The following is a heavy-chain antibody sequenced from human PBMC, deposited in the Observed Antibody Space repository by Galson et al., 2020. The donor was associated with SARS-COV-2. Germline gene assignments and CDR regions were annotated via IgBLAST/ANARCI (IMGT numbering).Heavy chain of an antibody. V-gene: IGHV3-30*02. J-gene: IGHJ6*02. D-gene: IGHD5-12*01. CDR1: GFTFSSYG. Sequence: QLGESLKISCAASGFTFSSYGMHWVRQAPGKGLEWVAVIWYDGSNKYYADSVKGRFTISRDNSKNTLYLQMNSLRAEDTAVYYCVTGWLPYYYGMDVWGQGTTVTVSS. CDR3: VTGWLPYYYGMDV. CDR2: IWYDGSNK.